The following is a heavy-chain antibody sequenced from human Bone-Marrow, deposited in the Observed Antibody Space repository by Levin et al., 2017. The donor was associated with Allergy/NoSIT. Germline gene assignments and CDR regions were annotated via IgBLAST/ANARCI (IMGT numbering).Heavy chain of an antibody. D-gene: IGHD6-13*01. CDR3: VRKRGSSWYLWFDP. Sequence: GGSLRLSCTVSGFTFSIYSINWVRQAPGKGLEWVSSISSSGSDMYYVDSVKGRFTISRDNAKNSLTLQMNSLRAEDTAVYYCVRKRGSSWYLWFDPWGQGTLVTVSS. J-gene: IGHJ5*02. CDR1: GFTFSIYS. V-gene: IGHV3-21*01. CDR2: ISSSGSDM.